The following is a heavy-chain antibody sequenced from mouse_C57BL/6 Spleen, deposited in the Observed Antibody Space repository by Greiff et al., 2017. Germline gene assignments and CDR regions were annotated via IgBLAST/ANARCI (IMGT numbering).Heavy chain of an antibody. D-gene: IGHD1-3*01. CDR3: ARSRSGSTSFAY. CDR1: GYTFTSYW. J-gene: IGHJ3*01. Sequence: QVQLQQPGTELVKPGASVKLSCKASGYTFTSYWMHWVKQRPGQGLEWIGNINPCNGVTNYNEKFKGKSTVTVDKSSSTAYMQLSSLTSEDSAFYYCARSRSGSTSFAYWGQGTLVTVAA. V-gene: IGHV1-53*01. CDR2: INPCNGVT.